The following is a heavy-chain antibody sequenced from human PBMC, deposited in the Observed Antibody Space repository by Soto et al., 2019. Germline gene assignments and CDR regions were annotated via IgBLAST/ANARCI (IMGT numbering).Heavy chain of an antibody. J-gene: IGHJ6*02. V-gene: IGHV4-30-4*01. D-gene: IGHD3-10*01. Sequence: QVQLQESGPGLVRHSQTLSLTCTVSGGSISSGDYYWSWIRQAPGKGLEWIGYISNSGTAYYNPSLKRRVTISVDTSKNQFSLKLSSVTVADTAVYSCARDAWTVVRGLPISGGLDVWGQGTTVTVSS. CDR3: ARDAWTVVRGLPISGGLDV. CDR1: GGSISSGDYY. CDR2: ISNSGTA.